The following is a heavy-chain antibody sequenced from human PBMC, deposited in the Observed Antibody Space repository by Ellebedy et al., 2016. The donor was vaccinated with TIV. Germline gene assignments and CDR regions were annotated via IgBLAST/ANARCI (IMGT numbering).Heavy chain of an antibody. CDR2: ISGSGSST. CDR3: AKDSPYCSGGSCFFDS. D-gene: IGHD2-15*01. J-gene: IGHJ4*02. CDR1: GLTFSSHG. Sequence: GGSLRLXXETSGLTFSSHGMSWVRKAPGKGLEWVSCISGSGSSTYYADSVKGRFTISRDNSKNTLYLQMNGLRAEDTAIYYCAKDSPYCSGGSCFFDSWGQGSLVTVSS. V-gene: IGHV3-23*01.